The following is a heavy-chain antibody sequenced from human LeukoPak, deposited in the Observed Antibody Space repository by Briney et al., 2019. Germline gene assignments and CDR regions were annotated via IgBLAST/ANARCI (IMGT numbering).Heavy chain of an antibody. D-gene: IGHD2-8*02. CDR2: ISSSSSYI. CDR3: AIVWSFDAFDI. CDR1: GFTFSSYS. V-gene: IGHV3-21*01. Sequence: PGGSLRLSCAASGFTFSSYSMNWVRQAPGKGLEWVSSISSSSSYIYYADSVKGRFAISRDNAKNSLYLQMNSLRAEDTAVYYCAIVWSFDAFDIWGQGTMVTVSS. J-gene: IGHJ3*02.